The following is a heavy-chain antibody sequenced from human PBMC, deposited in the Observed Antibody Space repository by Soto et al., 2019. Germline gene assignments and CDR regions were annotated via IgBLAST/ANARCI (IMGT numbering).Heavy chain of an antibody. CDR1: GGSISSGGYS. CDR2: IYYSGST. CDR3: ARARGARYFDY. J-gene: IGHJ4*02. V-gene: IGHV4-30-4*08. D-gene: IGHD2-15*01. Sequence: SETLSLTCAVSGGSISSGGYSWSWIRQPPGKGLEWIGYIYYSGSTYYNPSLKSRVTISVDTSKNQFSLKLSSVTAADTAVYYCARARGARYFDYWGQGTLVTVS.